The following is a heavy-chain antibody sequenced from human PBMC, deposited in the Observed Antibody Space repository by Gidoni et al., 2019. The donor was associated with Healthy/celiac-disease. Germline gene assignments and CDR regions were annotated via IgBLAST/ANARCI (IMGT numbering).Heavy chain of an antibody. V-gene: IGHV3-49*05. CDR2: IRSKAYVGTT. Sequence: EVQLVASGGGLVTPGRSMRHSCTASGITYGDYAKSWFRPAPGKGPEWVGFIRSKAYVGTTEYAASVKGRFTISRDDSKSIAYLQMNSLKTEDTAVYYCTRFRNTIKFYYYGMDVWGQGTTVTVSS. J-gene: IGHJ6*02. D-gene: IGHD5-12*01. CDR1: GITYGDYA. CDR3: TRFRNTIKFYYYGMDV.